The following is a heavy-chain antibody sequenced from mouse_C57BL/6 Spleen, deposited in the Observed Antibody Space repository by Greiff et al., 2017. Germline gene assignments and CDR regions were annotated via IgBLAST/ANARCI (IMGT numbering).Heavy chain of an antibody. J-gene: IGHJ2*01. CDR2: INPSSGYT. V-gene: IGHV1-4*01. CDR3: ARGKVLDY. CDR1: GYTFTSYT. Sequence: VQLQQSGAELARPGASVKMSCKASGYTFTSYTMHWVKQRPGQGMEWIGYINPSSGYTKYNQKFKDKATLTADKSSSTAYMQLSSLASEGSAVYYCARGKVLDYWGQGTTLTVSS.